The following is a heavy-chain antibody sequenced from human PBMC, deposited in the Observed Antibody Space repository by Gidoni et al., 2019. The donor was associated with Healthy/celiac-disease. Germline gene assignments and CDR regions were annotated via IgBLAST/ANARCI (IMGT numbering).Heavy chain of an antibody. D-gene: IGHD3-22*01. Sequence: EVQLVESGGGLVQPGRSLRLSCAASGFTFDDYAMHWVRQAPGKGLEWVSGISWNSGSIGYADSVKGRFTISRDNAKNSLYLQMNSLRAEDTALYYCAKDVYDSSGYYYYYYGMDVWGQGTTVTVSS. CDR1: GFTFDDYA. CDR2: ISWNSGSI. J-gene: IGHJ6*02. V-gene: IGHV3-9*01. CDR3: AKDVYDSSGYYYYYYGMDV.